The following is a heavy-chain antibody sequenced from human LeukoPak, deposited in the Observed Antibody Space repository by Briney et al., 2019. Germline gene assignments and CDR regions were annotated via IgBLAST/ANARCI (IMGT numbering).Heavy chain of an antibody. Sequence: GGSLRLSCVASGFSFSNFWMSWVRQAPGERPEWLTNIKQDGSQRYYVDSVRGRFTISRDNAKNSLYLQMNSLRAEDTAVYYCARDRDSSWYPYLDQWGQGTLVTVSS. CDR3: ARDRDSSWYPYLDQ. CDR1: GFSFSNFW. CDR2: IKQDGSQR. J-gene: IGHJ4*02. V-gene: IGHV3-7*03. D-gene: IGHD6-13*01.